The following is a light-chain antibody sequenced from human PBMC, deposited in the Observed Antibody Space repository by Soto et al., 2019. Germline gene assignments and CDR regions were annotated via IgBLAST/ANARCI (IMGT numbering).Light chain of an antibody. Sequence: QSALTQPACVSGSPGQSITISCTGTSSDVGGFNYVSWYQQHPGKAPKLMIYDVTNRPSGVSYRFSGSKSGNTASLTISGLQAEDEADYYCNSYTSTRTYVFGTGTKVTVL. V-gene: IGLV2-14*03. CDR1: SSDVGGFNY. J-gene: IGLJ1*01. CDR3: NSYTSTRTYV. CDR2: DVT.